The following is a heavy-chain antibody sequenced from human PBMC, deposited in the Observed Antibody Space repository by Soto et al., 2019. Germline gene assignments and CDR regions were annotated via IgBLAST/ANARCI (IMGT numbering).Heavy chain of an antibody. Sequence: QVQLVQSGAEVKKPGSSVKVSCKASGGTFSSYTISWVRQAPGQGLEWMGRIIPILGIANYAQKFQGRVTITAYKSTSTAYMELSSLRSEDTAVYYCARVPGYCSGGSCYSSYCYGMDVWGQGTTVTVSS. J-gene: IGHJ6*02. CDR1: GGTFSSYT. V-gene: IGHV1-69*02. CDR2: IIPILGIA. D-gene: IGHD2-15*01. CDR3: ARVPGYCSGGSCYSSYCYGMDV.